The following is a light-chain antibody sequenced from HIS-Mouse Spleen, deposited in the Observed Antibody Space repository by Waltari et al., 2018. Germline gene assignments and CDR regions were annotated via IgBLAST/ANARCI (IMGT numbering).Light chain of an antibody. CDR2: EGS. CDR1: SSDVGSYNL. CDR3: CSYAGSSTYV. V-gene: IGLV2-23*01. J-gene: IGLJ1*01. Sequence: QSALTQPASVSGSPGQSITISCTGTSSDVGSYNLVSWYQQHPGKATKLTNYEGSKPSGVSNRFSGSKSGNTDSLTISGLQAEDEADYYCCSYAGSSTYVFGTGTKVTVL.